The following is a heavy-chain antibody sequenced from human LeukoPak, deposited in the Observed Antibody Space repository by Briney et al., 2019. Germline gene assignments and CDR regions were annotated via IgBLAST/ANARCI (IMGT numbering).Heavy chain of an antibody. V-gene: IGHV1-46*01. CDR2: INPSGGST. CDR3: ARDPRTSGNWFDP. D-gene: IGHD1-14*01. CDR1: GYTFTSYY. Sequence: ASVKVSCKASGYTFTSYYMHWVRQAPGXXXXWMGIINPSGGSTSYAQKFQGRVTMTRDTSTSTVYMELSSLRSEDTAVYYCARDPRTSGNWFDPWGQGTLVTVSS. J-gene: IGHJ5*02.